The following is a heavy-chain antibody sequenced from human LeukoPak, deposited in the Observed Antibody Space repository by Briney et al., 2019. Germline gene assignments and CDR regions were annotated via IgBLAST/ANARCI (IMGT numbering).Heavy chain of an antibody. Sequence: ASVSVSYRASGYTFTIYDINGVRQATGQGLERMGGMNPNSGNTGYTQKFQGRVTMTRNTSISTAYMELSSLRSEDTAVYYCARGRKGVVRPFVDAFDIWGQGTMVTVSS. J-gene: IGHJ3*02. V-gene: IGHV1-8*01. CDR2: MNPNSGNT. D-gene: IGHD3-22*01. CDR1: GYTFTIYD. CDR3: ARGRKGVVRPFVDAFDI.